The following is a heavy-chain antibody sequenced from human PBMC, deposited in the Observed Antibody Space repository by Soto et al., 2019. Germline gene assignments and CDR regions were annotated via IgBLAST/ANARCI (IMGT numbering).Heavy chain of an antibody. CDR1: GGSISSSSYY. D-gene: IGHD3-22*01. CDR3: ARVWGPSGYYRKYFDY. Sequence: SEPLSLTCTVSGGSISSSSYYWGWIREPRGKGLEWIGSIYYSGSTYYNPSLKSRVTISVDTSKNQFSLKLSSVTAADTAVYYCARVWGPSGYYRKYFDYWGQGTLVTVS. J-gene: IGHJ4*02. V-gene: IGHV4-39*07. CDR2: IYYSGST.